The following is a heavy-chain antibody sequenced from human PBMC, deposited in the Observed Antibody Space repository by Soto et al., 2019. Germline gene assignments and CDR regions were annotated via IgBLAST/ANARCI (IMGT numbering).Heavy chain of an antibody. D-gene: IGHD1-1*01. Sequence: QVQLVQSGAEVKKPGSSVKVSCKASGGTFSSYAISWVRQYPGQGLEWMGGIIHIFGTANYAQKFQVRVTITDDESPITAYMELSSLRSEDTAVYYCARGSTTGTTPKYYYCYYGRGVWGQGTKVTVSS. CDR3: ARGSTTGTTPKYYYCYYGRGV. CDR2: IIHIFGTA. CDR1: GGTFSSYA. V-gene: IGHV1-69*12. J-gene: IGHJ6*02.